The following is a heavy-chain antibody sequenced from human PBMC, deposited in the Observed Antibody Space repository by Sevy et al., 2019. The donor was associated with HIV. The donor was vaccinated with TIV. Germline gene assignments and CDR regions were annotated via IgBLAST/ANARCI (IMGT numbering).Heavy chain of an antibody. CDR2: IYYSGST. J-gene: IGHJ6*02. CDR3: ASRPAYSGMDV. CDR1: DGSISSSSYY. Sequence: SETLSLTCTVSDGSISSSSYYWGWIRQPPGKGLEWIGSIYYSGSTYYNPSLKSRVTISVDTSKNQFSLKLSSVTAADTAVYYCASRPAYSGMDVWGQGTTVTVSS. D-gene: IGHD6-6*01. V-gene: IGHV4-39*01.